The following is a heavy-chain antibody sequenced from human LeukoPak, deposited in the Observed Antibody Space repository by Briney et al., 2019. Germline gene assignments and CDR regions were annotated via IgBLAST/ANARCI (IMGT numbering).Heavy chain of an antibody. CDR1: RFTFSSYE. CDR2: ISYSGTTI. D-gene: IGHD5/OR15-5a*01. V-gene: IGHV3-48*03. J-gene: IGHJ4*02. Sequence: GGSLRLSCAASRFTFSSYEMNWVRQAPGKGLEWVSYISYSGTTIYYADSVKGRFTISRDNAKNSLYLQMNSLRAEDTAVYYCARGRVLDYWGQGTLVTVSS. CDR3: ARGRVLDY.